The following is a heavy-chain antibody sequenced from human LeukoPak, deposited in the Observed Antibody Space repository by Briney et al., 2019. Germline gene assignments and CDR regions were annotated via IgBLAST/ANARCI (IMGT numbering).Heavy chain of an antibody. CDR2: IYHSGST. V-gene: IGHV4-38-2*02. Sequence: SETLSLTCTVPGYSISSGYYWGWIRQPPGKGLEWIGSIYHSGSTYYNPSLKSRVTISVDTSKNQFSLKLSSVTAADTAVYYCARGGRVGATSHFDYWGQGTLVTVSS. CDR1: GYSISSGYY. CDR3: ARGGRVGATSHFDY. J-gene: IGHJ4*02. D-gene: IGHD1-26*01.